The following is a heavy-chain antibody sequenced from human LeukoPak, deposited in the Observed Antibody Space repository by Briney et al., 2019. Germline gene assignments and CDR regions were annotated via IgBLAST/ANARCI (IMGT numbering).Heavy chain of an antibody. D-gene: IGHD2-2*01. Sequence: GGSLRLSCAASGFNFRTYSMNWVRQAPGKGLEWVSYISSGSSTIYYAHSLKGRFTISRDNAKNSLYLQMNSLRDEDTAVYYCAGPTCLRGGYCSTNSWGQGTLVTVSS. CDR3: AGPTCLRGGYCSTNS. V-gene: IGHV3-48*02. J-gene: IGHJ4*02. CDR1: GFNFRTYS. CDR2: ISSGSSTI.